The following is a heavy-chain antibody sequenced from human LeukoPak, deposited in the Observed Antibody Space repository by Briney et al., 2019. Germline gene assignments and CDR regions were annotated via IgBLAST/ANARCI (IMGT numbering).Heavy chain of an antibody. V-gene: IGHV3-48*01. CDR1: GFTFSSYS. J-gene: IGHJ5*02. Sequence: PGGSLRLSCAASGFTFSSYSMNWVRQAPGKGLEWVSYISSSSSTIYYADSVKGRFTISRDNAKNSLYLQMNSLRAEDTAVYYCARDLKGLYSSGWYVRNNWFDPWGQGTLVTVSS. CDR2: ISSSSSTI. CDR3: ARDLKGLYSSGWYVRNNWFDP. D-gene: IGHD6-19*01.